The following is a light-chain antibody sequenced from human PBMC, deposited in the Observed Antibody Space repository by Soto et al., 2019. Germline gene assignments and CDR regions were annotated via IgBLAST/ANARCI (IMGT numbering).Light chain of an antibody. Sequence: QSALTQPASVSGSTGQSITISCTGTSSDVGAYNYVSWYQQHPGKAPKLMIFEVSNRPSGVSNRFSGSKSGNTASLTISGLQAEDEAEYACSADTSSSTVVFGGGTKLTVL. CDR1: SSDVGAYNY. V-gene: IGLV2-14*01. CDR3: SADTSSSTVV. J-gene: IGLJ2*01. CDR2: EVS.